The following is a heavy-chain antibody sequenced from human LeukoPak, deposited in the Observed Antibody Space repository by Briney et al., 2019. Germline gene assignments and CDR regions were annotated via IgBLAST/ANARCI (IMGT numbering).Heavy chain of an antibody. Sequence: GGSLRLSCAASGFTFSGYAMSWVRQAPGKGLEWVSAISGSGGSTYYADSVKGRFTISRDNSKNTLYLQMNSLRAEDTAVYYCAKAARYFDWLGEVLGGGTRDYGMDVWGQGTTVTVSS. CDR3: AKAARYFDWLGEVLGGGTRDYGMDV. J-gene: IGHJ6*02. D-gene: IGHD3-9*01. CDR1: GFTFSGYA. CDR2: ISGSGGST. V-gene: IGHV3-23*01.